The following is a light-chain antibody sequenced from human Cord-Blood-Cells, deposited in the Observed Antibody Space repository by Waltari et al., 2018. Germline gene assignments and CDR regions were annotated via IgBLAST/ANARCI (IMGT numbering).Light chain of an antibody. Sequence: QSVLTQPPSVSAAPGQTVTLSGSGSSPNLGTNYASWYQQPPGTAPKLLIYDNNKRPSGIPDRFSGSKSGTSATLGITGRQTGDEADYYCGTWDSSLSVVFGGGTKLTVL. CDR3: GTWDSSLSVV. CDR2: DNN. CDR1: SPNLGTNY. V-gene: IGLV1-51*01. J-gene: IGLJ2*01.